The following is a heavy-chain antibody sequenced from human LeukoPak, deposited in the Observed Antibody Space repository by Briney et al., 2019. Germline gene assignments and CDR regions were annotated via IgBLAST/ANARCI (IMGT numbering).Heavy chain of an antibody. CDR3: AKDADNWKYGTDY. CDR2: ISARDGRT. D-gene: IGHD1-7*01. CDR1: GFSFSNYA. J-gene: IGHJ4*02. Sequence: AESLTLSCAVSGFSFSNYAMRWFSQAPRRGLQWVSTISARDGRTYYKHSVKGRFTISRDTSKNTLYLQMNSLSTEDTAVYYCAKDADNWKYGTDYWGQGTLVTVSS. V-gene: IGHV3-23*01.